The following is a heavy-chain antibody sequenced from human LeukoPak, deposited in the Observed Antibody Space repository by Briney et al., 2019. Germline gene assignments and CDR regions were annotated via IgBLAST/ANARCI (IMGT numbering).Heavy chain of an antibody. J-gene: IGHJ2*01. CDR3: ARGGNGWYFDL. CDR1: GASLRGSY. Sequence: QASETLSLTCAVQGASLRGSYWSWIRQPPGKGLQGIGHIDHSGSTHSIPSLKSRVTISLDTSQSQVSLKVNSVTAADTAVYFCARGGNGWYFDLWGRGTLVTVSS. CDR2: IDHSGST. V-gene: IGHV4-34*01. D-gene: IGHD1-14*01.